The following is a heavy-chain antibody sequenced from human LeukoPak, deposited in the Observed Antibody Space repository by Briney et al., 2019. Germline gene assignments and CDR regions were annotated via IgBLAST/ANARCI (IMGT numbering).Heavy chain of an antibody. CDR2: VSHSDSNKSNGDIT. V-gene: IGHV4-59*01. D-gene: IGHD2-15*01. J-gene: IGHJ3*02. CDR3: VRASVESGGAFDI. CDR1: GGSISEDY. Sequence: PSETLSLTCTVSGGSISEDYWSWIRQPPGMGLEWIGYVSHSDSNKSNGDITNYNPSLESRITTSRDTSKNQFSLKLSSMTAADTAVYYCVRASVESGGAFDIWGQGTMVTVSS.